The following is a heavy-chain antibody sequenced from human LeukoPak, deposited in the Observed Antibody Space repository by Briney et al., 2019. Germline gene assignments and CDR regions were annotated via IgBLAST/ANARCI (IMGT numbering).Heavy chain of an antibody. CDR2: IHTSGST. V-gene: IGHV4-4*07. Sequence: KPSETLSLTCTVSGGSISSYYWNWIRQPAGKGLEWIGRIHTSGSTNYNPSLKSRVTMSVDTSKNQFSLKLSSVTAADTAVYYCARKRGYKGVSVDYWGQGTLVTVSS. J-gene: IGHJ4*02. CDR1: GGSISSYY. CDR3: ARKRGYKGVSVDY. D-gene: IGHD5-18*01.